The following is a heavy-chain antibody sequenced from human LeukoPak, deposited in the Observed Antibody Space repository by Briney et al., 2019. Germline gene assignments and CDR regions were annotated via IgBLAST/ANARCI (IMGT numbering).Heavy chain of an antibody. CDR3: ARTSYYGSGLEF. CDR1: GGSISTYY. J-gene: IGHJ6*04. V-gene: IGHV4-59*01. Sequence: AETLSLTCTVSGGSISTYYWSWIRQPPGKALEWIGYIDYSGSTNYNPSLESRVTISVNTAKNQFSLRLNSVAAADTAVYYCARTSYYGSGLEFWGNGTMVMVSS. D-gene: IGHD3-10*01. CDR2: IDYSGST.